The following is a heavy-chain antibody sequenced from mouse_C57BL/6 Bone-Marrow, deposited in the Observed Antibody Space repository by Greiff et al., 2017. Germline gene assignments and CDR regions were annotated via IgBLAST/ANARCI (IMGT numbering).Heavy chain of an antibody. V-gene: IGHV1-81*01. CDR1: GYTFTSYG. CDR2: IYPRSGNT. Sequence: QVQLQQSGAELARPGASVKLSCKASGYTFTSYGISWVKQRPGQGLEWIGEIYPRSGNTYYNEKFKGKATLTADKSSSTAYMELRSLTSEDSAVYFGARTTDWGQGTTLTVSS. CDR3: ARTTD. D-gene: IGHD2-12*01. J-gene: IGHJ2*01.